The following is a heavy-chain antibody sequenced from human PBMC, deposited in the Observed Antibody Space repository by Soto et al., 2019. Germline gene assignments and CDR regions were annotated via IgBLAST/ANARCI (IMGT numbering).Heavy chain of an antibody. CDR2: ISGSGGSP. J-gene: IGHJ4*02. V-gene: IGHV3-23*01. Sequence: GGSLRLSCVAPGLIFSNYAMSWVRQAPGKGLEWVSGISGSGGSPHYADSAKGRFTISRDNSKNTLFLQMNTLRAEDTAVYYCAREGDITAAFDYWGQGTLVTVSS. CDR3: AREGDITAAFDY. D-gene: IGHD6-13*01. CDR1: GLIFSNYA.